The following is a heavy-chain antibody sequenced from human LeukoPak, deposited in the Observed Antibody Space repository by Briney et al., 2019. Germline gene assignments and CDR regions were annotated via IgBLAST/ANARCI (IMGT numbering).Heavy chain of an antibody. CDR1: GYTFTNYG. CDR3: ATEGGWQPTDYGDHVY. CDR2: ISPYNGNT. J-gene: IGHJ4*02. Sequence: SVQVSCKASGYTFTNYGITWVRQTPGQGLEWMGWISPYNGNTNYAQKFQGRVTMTTDTSTRTAYMELRNLRSDDTALYYCATEGGWQPTDYGDHVYWGQGTLVTVSS. D-gene: IGHD4-17*01. V-gene: IGHV1-18*01.